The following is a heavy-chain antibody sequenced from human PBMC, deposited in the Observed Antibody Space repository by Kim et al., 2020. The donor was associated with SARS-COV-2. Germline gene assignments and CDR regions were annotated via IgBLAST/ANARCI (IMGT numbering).Heavy chain of an antibody. Sequence: PSLKRRVTISVDTSKNQFSLKLSSVTAADTAVYYCARVVADILTGYYLDYWGQGTLVTVS. J-gene: IGHJ4*02. V-gene: IGHV4-39*01. CDR3: ARVVADILTGYYLDY. D-gene: IGHD3-9*01.